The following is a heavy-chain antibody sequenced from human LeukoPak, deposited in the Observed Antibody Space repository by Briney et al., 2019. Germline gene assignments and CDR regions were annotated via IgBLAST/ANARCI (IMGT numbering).Heavy chain of an antibody. V-gene: IGHV1-2*02. J-gene: IGHJ4*02. CDR3: ARSGLGVYDYVWGSYRPLDY. D-gene: IGHD3-16*02. Sequence: ASVKVSCKASGYTFTGYYMHWVRQAPGQGLEWMGWINPNSGGTNYAQKFQGRVTMTRDTSISTAYMELSRLRSDDTAVYYCARSGLGVYDYVWGSYRPLDYWGQGTLVTVSS. CDR1: GYTFTGYY. CDR2: INPNSGGT.